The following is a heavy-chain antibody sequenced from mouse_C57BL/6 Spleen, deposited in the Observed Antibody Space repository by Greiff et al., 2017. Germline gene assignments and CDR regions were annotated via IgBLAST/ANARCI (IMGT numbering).Heavy chain of an antibody. V-gene: IGHV1-39*01. CDR3: ARSGDYGNDFDY. J-gene: IGHJ2*01. CDR1: GYSFTDYN. D-gene: IGHD2-1*01. CDR2: INPNYGTT. Sequence: EVKLVESGPELVKPGASVKISCKASGYSFTDYNMNWVKQSNGKSLEWIGVINPNYGTTSYNQKFKGKATLTVDQSSSTAYMQLNSLTSEDSAVYYCARSGDYGNDFDYWGQGTTLTVSS.